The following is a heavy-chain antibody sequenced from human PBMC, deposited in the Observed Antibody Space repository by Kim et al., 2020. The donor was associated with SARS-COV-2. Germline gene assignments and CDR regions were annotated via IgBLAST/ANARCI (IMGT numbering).Heavy chain of an antibody. CDR2: IDPSDSYT. CDR3: ARHPPQYSSSWHEDY. CDR1: GYSFTSYW. V-gene: IGHV5-10-1*01. Sequence: GESLKISCKGSGYSFTSYWISWVRQMPGKGLEWMGRIDPSDSYTNYSPSFQGHVTISADKSISTAYLQWSSLKASDTAMYYCARHPPQYSSSWHEDYWGQGTLVTVSS. D-gene: IGHD6-13*01. J-gene: IGHJ4*02.